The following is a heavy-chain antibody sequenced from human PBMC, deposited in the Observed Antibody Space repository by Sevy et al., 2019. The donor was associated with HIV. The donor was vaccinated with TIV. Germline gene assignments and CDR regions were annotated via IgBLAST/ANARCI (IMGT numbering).Heavy chain of an antibody. Sequence: GGSLRLSCRTSGFNLGDYVMIWFRQAPGKGLDWVGFIRGKAYGETTEYAASVKGRVTISRDESRGIAYLKMNSLKIEDTARYYCTRATYYNDSGSYYGMDVWGQGPTVPVSS. V-gene: IGHV3-49*03. CDR3: TRATYYNDSGSYYGMDV. D-gene: IGHD3-10*01. CDR2: IRGKAYGETT. CDR1: GFNLGDYV. J-gene: IGHJ6*02.